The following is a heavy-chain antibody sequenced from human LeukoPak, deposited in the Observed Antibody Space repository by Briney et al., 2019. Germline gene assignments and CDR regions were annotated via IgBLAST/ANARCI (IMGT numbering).Heavy chain of an antibody. V-gene: IGHV3-23*01. D-gene: IGHD1-14*01. Sequence: GGSLRLSCAASGFAFSSYAMSWVRQAPGKGLEWVSAISGSGGSTYYADSVKGRFTISRDNSKNTLYLQMNSLRAEDTAVYYCAKVSGGGLYYDGMDVWGQGTTVTVSS. CDR3: AKVSGGGLYYDGMDV. J-gene: IGHJ6*02. CDR2: ISGSGGST. CDR1: GFAFSSYA.